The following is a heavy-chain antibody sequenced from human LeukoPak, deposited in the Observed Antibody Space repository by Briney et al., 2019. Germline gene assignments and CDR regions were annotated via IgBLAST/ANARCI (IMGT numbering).Heavy chain of an antibody. CDR1: GFTFSNHN. V-gene: IGHV3-9*01. J-gene: IGHJ4*02. Sequence: GGSLRLSCAASGFTFSNHNMNWVRQAPGKGLEWVSHISWNGGTIGYADSVKGRFTISRDNAKNSLYLQMNSPRAEDTALYYCAKGSYGSGSYSDYWGQGTLVTVSS. CDR2: ISWNGGTI. CDR3: AKGSYGSGSYSDY. D-gene: IGHD3-10*01.